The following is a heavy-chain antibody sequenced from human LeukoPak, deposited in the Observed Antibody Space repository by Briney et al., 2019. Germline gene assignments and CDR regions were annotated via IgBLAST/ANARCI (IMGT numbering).Heavy chain of an antibody. CDR3: ARGPSITMVRGGQWYYYMDV. Sequence: ASVKVSCKASGYTFTNYGISWVRQAPGQGLEWMGGFDPEDGETIYAQKFQGRVTMTEDTSTDTAYMELSSLRSEDTAVYYCARGPSITMVRGGQWYYYMDVWGKGTTVTISS. J-gene: IGHJ6*03. V-gene: IGHV1-24*01. CDR2: FDPEDGET. CDR1: GYTFTNYG. D-gene: IGHD3-10*01.